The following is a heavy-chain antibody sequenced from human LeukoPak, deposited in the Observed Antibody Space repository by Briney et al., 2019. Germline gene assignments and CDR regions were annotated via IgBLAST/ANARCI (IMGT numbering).Heavy chain of an antibody. J-gene: IGHJ4*02. V-gene: IGHV3-30*04. D-gene: IGHD2-2*01. CDR1: GFTFSNYA. Sequence: GGSLRLSCAASGFTFSNYAMHWVRQAPGKGLEWVAVISYDGSNKNYADSVKGRFTISRDNSKKTLYLQMNSLRAEDTAVYYCARGLFRFCSSTSCLSPFDYWGQGALVTVSS. CDR2: ISYDGSNK. CDR3: ARGLFRFCSSTSCLSPFDY.